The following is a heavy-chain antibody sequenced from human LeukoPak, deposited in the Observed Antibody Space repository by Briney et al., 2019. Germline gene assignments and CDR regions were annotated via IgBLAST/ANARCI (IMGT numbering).Heavy chain of an antibody. CDR3: VKDQDSTGYSYGSYYFDP. CDR2: ISYDGNNQ. V-gene: IGHV3-30*18. Sequence: PGRSLRLSCVASGFTLSSRGMHWVRQAPGKGLEWVANISYDGNNQFYVDSVKGRFSISRDTSRNTLYLQMSSLRDEDTAVYYCVKDQDSTGYSYGSYYFDPWGQGTPVTVSS. D-gene: IGHD5-18*01. J-gene: IGHJ4*02. CDR1: GFTLSSRG.